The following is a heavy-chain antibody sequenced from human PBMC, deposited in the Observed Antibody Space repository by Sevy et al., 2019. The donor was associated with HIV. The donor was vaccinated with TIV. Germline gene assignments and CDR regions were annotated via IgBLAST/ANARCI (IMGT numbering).Heavy chain of an antibody. CDR2: FKSKIHGGTT. CDR1: GFIFGDYG. V-gene: IGHV3-49*04. Sequence: GVLRLSCTASGFIFGDYGMSWVRQAPGKGLEWIAFFKSKIHGGTTENAASVKGRFTISRDNSKNIVYLQMINLKTGDTAVYYCTRWSGSQSIFDYWGQGTLVTVSS. J-gene: IGHJ4*02. D-gene: IGHD1-26*01. CDR3: TRWSGSQSIFDY.